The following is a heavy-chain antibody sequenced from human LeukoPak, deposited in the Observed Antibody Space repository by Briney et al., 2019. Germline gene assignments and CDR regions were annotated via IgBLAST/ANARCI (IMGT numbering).Heavy chain of an antibody. Sequence: GGSLRLSCAASGFTFSSYAMSWVRQAPGKGLKWVSAISGSGGSTYYADSVEGRFTISRDNSKNTPYLQMNSLRAEDTAVYYCAKSSGHDAFDIWGQGTMVTVSS. CDR1: GFTFSSYA. D-gene: IGHD5-12*01. CDR2: ISGSGGST. V-gene: IGHV3-23*01. CDR3: AKSSGHDAFDI. J-gene: IGHJ3*02.